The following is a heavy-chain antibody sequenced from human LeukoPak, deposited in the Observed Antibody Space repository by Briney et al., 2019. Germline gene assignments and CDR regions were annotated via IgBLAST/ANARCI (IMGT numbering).Heavy chain of an antibody. D-gene: IGHD6-13*01. Sequence: SETLSLTCAVYGGSFIGYYWSWIRQPPGKGLECIGEINHSGSTNYNPSLKSRVTISVDTSKNQFSLKLSSVTAADTAVYYCARGVIAAAQGGWFDPWGQGTLVTVSS. CDR1: GGSFIGYY. V-gene: IGHV4-34*01. CDR2: INHSGST. J-gene: IGHJ5*02. CDR3: ARGVIAAAQGGWFDP.